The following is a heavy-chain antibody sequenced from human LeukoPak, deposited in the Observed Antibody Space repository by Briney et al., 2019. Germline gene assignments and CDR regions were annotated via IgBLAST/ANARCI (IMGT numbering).Heavy chain of an antibody. J-gene: IGHJ6*03. CDR1: GGSFSGYY. V-gene: IGHV4-34*01. CDR3: ARQTRGYSGYEPYYYYYMDV. D-gene: IGHD5-12*01. Sequence: SSETLSLTCAVYGGSFSGYYWSWIRQPPGKGLEWIGEINHSGSTNYNPSLKSRVTISVDTSKNQFSLKLSSVTAADTAVYYCARQTRGYSGYEPYYYYYMDVWGKGTTVTVSS. CDR2: INHSGST.